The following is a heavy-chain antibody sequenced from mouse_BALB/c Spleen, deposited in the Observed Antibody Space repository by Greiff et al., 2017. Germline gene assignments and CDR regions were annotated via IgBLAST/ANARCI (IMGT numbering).Heavy chain of an antibody. CDR1: GYTFTSYW. D-gene: IGHD2-4*01. CDR2: IDPSDSET. Sequence: QVHVKQPGAELVKPGAPVKLSCKASGYTFTSYWMNWVKQRPGRGLEWIGRIDPSDSETHYNQKFKDKATLTVDKSSSTAYIQLSSLTSEDSAVYYCARDYDYYYFDYWGQGTTRTVAS. J-gene: IGHJ2*01. V-gene: IGHV1-69*02. CDR3: ARDYDYYYFDY.